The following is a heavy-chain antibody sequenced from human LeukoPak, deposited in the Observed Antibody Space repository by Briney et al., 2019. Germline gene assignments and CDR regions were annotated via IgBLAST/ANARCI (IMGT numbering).Heavy chain of an antibody. V-gene: IGHV3-48*01. CDR1: GFTFSSFS. CDR2: ISSSISTI. CDR3: ARAHPGDYSDFQFDY. D-gene: IGHD4-11*01. J-gene: IGHJ4*02. Sequence: GRSLRLSCAVSGFTFSSFSMNWVRQAAGKGLEWVSYISSSISTIYYANSVKGRFTISRHNAKNSLYLQMNSLRAEGTAVYYCARAHPGDYSDFQFDYWGQGTLVTVSS.